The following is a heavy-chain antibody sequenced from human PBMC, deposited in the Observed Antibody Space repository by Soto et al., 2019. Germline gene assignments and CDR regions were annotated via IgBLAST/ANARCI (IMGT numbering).Heavy chain of an antibody. D-gene: IGHD6-19*01. J-gene: IGHJ4*02. Sequence: GGSLRLSCAASGFTFSSYAMSWVRQVPGKGLEWVSAISGSGGSTYYPDSVKGRFTISRDNSKNTLYLQMNSLRAEDTAVYYCAGPGRYSSSGWSYYFDSWGQGTLVTVSS. CDR1: GFTFSSYA. CDR2: ISGSGGST. CDR3: AGPGRYSSSGWSYYFDS. V-gene: IGHV3-23*01.